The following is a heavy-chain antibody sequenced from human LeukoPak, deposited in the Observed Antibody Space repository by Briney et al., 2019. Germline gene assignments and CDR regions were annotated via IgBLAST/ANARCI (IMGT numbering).Heavy chain of an antibody. V-gene: IGHV1-46*01. J-gene: IGHJ3*02. CDR1: GYTFTSYY. D-gene: IGHD6-19*01. CDR2: INPSGGST. Sequence: GASVKVSCKASGYTFTSYYMHWVRQAPGQGLEWMGIINPSGGSTSYAQKFQGRVTMTRNTSISTAYMELSSLRSEDTAVYYCARSPTFREWQWLVDAFDIWGQGTMVTVSS. CDR3: ARSPTFREWQWLVDAFDI.